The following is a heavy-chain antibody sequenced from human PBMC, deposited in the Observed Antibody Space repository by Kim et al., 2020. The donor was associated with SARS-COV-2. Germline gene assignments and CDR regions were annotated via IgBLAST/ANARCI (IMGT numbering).Heavy chain of an antibody. J-gene: IGHJ6*02. V-gene: IGHV4-61*02. D-gene: IGHD3-10*01. CDR2: IYTSGST. CDR3: ARGTMVRGAIRSGMDV. CDR1: GGSISSGSYY. Sequence: SETLSLTCTVSGGSISSGSYYWSWIRQPAGKGLEWLGRIYTSGSTNYNPSLKSRVTISVDTSKNQFSLKLSSVTAADTAEYYCARGTMVRGAIRSGMDVWGQGTTVTVSS.